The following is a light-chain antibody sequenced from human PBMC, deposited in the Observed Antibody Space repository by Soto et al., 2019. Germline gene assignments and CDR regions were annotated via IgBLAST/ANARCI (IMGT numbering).Light chain of an antibody. CDR2: WAS. V-gene: IGKV4-1*01. CDR1: QSVLYSSHNKNY. CDR3: QRYYSPPLT. J-gene: IGKJ4*01. Sequence: DIVMTQSPDSLAVSLGERVTINCKSSQSVLYSSHNKNYLAWYQQKPGQPPKLLIYWASTRESGVPDRFSGSGSETDFTLTISSLQAEDVAVYYCQRYYSPPLTFDGGTKVDIK.